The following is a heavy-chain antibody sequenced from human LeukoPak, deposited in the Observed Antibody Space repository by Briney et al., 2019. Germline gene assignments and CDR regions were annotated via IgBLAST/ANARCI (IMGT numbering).Heavy chain of an antibody. CDR1: GFTFSSYA. D-gene: IGHD3-22*01. CDR2: ISGSGGST. J-gene: IGHJ4*02. V-gene: IGHV3-23*01. Sequence: GGSLRLSCAASGFTFSSYAMSWVRQAPGKGLEWVSAISGSGGSTYYADSVKGRFTISRDNSKNTLYLQMNSPRAEDTAVYYCAKGMIVVVITTCEFDYWGQGTLVTVSS. CDR3: AKGMIVVVITTCEFDY.